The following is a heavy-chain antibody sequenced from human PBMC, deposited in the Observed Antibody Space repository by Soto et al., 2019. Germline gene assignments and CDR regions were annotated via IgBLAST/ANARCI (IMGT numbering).Heavy chain of an antibody. Sequence: ASVKVSCKAPGDTFPSYYLNWVRQAPGQGLEWMGVINPHGGSTKYAQKFQGRVTMTRDTSRSTVYMELRSLRSDETAIYYCARSSGGNFGIIIEGSNWFDPWGQGTLVTVSS. J-gene: IGHJ5*02. V-gene: IGHV1-46*01. CDR2: INPHGGST. D-gene: IGHD3-3*01. CDR3: ARSSGGNFGIIIEGSNWFDP. CDR1: GDTFPSYY.